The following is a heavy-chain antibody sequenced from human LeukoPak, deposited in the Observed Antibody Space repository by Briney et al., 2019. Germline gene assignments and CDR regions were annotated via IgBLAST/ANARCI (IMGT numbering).Heavy chain of an antibody. D-gene: IGHD1-26*01. Sequence: SGGSLRLSCAASGFIVSDNYMSWVRQAPGKGLEWVSVIYSGGTTYYADSVKGRFAISRDNSENTVYLQMNRLRAEDTAVYYCARPLSIEGAFDIWGQGTMVTVSS. CDR2: IYSGGTT. V-gene: IGHV3-53*01. J-gene: IGHJ3*02. CDR3: ARPLSIEGAFDI. CDR1: GFIVSDNY.